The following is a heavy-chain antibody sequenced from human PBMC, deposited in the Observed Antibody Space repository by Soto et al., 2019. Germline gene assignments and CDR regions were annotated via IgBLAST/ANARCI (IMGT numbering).Heavy chain of an antibody. Sequence: GGSLRLSCAASGFTFSSYSMNWVRQAPGKGLEWVSYISSSSSTIYYADSVKGRFTISRDNAKNSLYLQMNSLRAEDTAVYYCARDGGDSSSWYFAFDIWGQGTMGTVSS. J-gene: IGHJ3*02. D-gene: IGHD6-13*01. CDR1: GFTFSSYS. V-gene: IGHV3-48*01. CDR3: ARDGGDSSSWYFAFDI. CDR2: ISSSSSTI.